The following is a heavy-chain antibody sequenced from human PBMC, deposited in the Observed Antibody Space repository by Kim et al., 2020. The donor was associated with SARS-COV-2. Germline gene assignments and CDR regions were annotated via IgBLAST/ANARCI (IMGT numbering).Heavy chain of an antibody. D-gene: IGHD4-4*01. CDR1: VYTFTDYF. J-gene: IGHJ4*02. Sequence: SVKVSCKASVYTFTDYFIHWVRQAAGQGLAWMGLINPKSCGSSYAQKFQGRVTMTRDTSISTACMEMSRLSSDDTAVYFCARGRSLMTTTPNHFDNWGQGALVTVSS. V-gene: IGHV1-2*02. CDR3: ARGRSLMTTTPNHFDN. CDR2: INPKSCGS.